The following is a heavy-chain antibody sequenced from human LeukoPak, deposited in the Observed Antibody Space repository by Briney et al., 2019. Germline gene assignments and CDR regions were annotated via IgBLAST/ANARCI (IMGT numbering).Heavy chain of an antibody. CDR3: ASGGAVPSAYDAFDM. CDR2: MNPNNGNT. CDR1: GYTFISQD. Sequence: ASVKVSCKASGYTFISQDINWVRQAPGQGLEWMGWMNPNNGNTGYSQKFQGRLTITRNTSISTAYMELSSLRSDDTAVYYCASGGAVPSAYDAFDMWGQGTVVTVSS. D-gene: IGHD1-26*01. J-gene: IGHJ3*02. V-gene: IGHV1-8*03.